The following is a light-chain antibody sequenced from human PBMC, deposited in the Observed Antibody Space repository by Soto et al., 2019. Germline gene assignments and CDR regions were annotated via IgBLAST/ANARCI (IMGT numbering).Light chain of an antibody. J-gene: IGLJ1*01. CDR3: GSWDSSLSAYV. Sequence: QSVLTQPPSVSAAPGQRVTISCSGSSSNIGGNSVSWYQQLPGTAPKLLIYDDDKRPSGIPDRFSGSKSGTSATLGITGFQTGDEADHYCGSWDSSLSAYVFGTGTQVTV. V-gene: IGLV1-51*01. CDR2: DDD. CDR1: SSNIGGNS.